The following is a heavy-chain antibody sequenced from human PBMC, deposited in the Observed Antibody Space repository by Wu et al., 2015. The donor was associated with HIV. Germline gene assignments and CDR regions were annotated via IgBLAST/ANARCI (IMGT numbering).Heavy chain of an antibody. Sequence: QVQLQQWGAGLLVPSETLSLTCAVYGGSFSGYYWTWVRQSPERGLEWIGEIMHSGSSNYNPSLKSRVTISMDTSKKQFSLKMNSVTAADTAVYYCARGFAAVPGDTPNDAFDIWGQGTMVTVSS. CDR2: IMHSGSS. D-gene: IGHD6-13*01. V-gene: IGHV4-34*01. CDR1: GGSFSGYY. CDR3: ARGFAAVPGDTPNDAFDI. J-gene: IGHJ3*02.